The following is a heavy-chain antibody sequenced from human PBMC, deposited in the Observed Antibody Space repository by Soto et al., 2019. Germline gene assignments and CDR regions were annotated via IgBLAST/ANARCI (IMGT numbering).Heavy chain of an antibody. CDR3: ARRAVTTGEGLH. D-gene: IGHD4-17*01. CDR1: GGSISSSSYY. J-gene: IGHJ1*01. Sequence: SETLSLTCTVSGGSISSSSYYWGWIRQPPGKGLEWIGSIYYSGSTYYNPSLKSRVTISVDTSKNQFSLKLSSVTAADTAVYYCARRAVTTGEGLHWGQGTLVTVSS. V-gene: IGHV4-39*01. CDR2: IYYSGST.